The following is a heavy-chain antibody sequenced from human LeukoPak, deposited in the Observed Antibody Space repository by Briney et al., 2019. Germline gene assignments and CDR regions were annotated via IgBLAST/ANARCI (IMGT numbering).Heavy chain of an antibody. J-gene: IGHJ4*02. CDR3: ARWRAGIAVAVDY. Sequence: GGSLRLSCAASGFTFSNYGIHWVRQAPGKGLEWVALIWYDGSNRFYADSVKGRFTISRDNSKNTLYLQMNSLRAEDTAVYYCARWRAGIAVAVDYWGQGTLVTVSS. V-gene: IGHV3-33*01. CDR2: IWYDGSNR. D-gene: IGHD6-19*01. CDR1: GFTFSNYG.